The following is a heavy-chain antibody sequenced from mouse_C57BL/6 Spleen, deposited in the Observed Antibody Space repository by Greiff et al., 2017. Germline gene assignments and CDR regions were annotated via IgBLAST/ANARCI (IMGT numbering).Heavy chain of an antibody. CDR1: GYAFSSSW. CDR2: IYPGDGDT. CDR3: ARSNYYGSSYTTFDY. Sequence: VKLMESGPELVKPGASVKISCKASGYAFSSSWMNWVKQRPGKGLEWIGRIYPGDGDTNYNGKFKGKATLTADKSSSTAYMQLSSLTSEDSAVYFCARSNYYGSSYTTFDYWGQGTTLTVSS. J-gene: IGHJ2*01. D-gene: IGHD1-1*01. V-gene: IGHV1-82*01.